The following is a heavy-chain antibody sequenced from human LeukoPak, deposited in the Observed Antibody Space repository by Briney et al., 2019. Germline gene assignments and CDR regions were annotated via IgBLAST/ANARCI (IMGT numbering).Heavy chain of an antibody. V-gene: IGHV1-8*01. J-gene: IGHJ3*02. D-gene: IGHD3-3*01. CDR2: MNPNSGNT. CDR3: ASNDFWSGYYRRNAFDI. CDR1: GYTFTSYD. Sequence: GASVKVSCKASGYTFTSYDINWVRQATGQGLEWMGWMNPNSGNTGYAQMFQGRVTMTRNTSISTAYMELSSLRSEDTAVYYCASNDFWSGYYRRNAFDIWGQGTMVTVSS.